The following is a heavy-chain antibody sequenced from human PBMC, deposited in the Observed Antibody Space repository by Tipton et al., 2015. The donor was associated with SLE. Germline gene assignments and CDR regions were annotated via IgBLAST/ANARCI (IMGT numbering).Heavy chain of an antibody. CDR3: ARMYGDARTNWFDL. CDR2: IYYTGKT. Sequence: PGLVKPSETLSLTCTFSGGSISNYFWSWIRQPPGKGLEWIGYIYYTGKTDYSPSLKSRVTISLDTSNNRFSLNLNSVTAADTAVYFCARMYGDARTNWFDLWGQGTLVTVSS. D-gene: IGHD4-17*01. V-gene: IGHV4-59*08. J-gene: IGHJ5*02. CDR1: GGSISNYF.